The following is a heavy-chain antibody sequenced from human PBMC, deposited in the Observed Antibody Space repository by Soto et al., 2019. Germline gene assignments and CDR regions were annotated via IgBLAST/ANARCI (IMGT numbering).Heavy chain of an antibody. Sequence: QVQLQESGPGLVKPSQTLSLTCTVSGGSISSGGYYWSWIRQHPGKGLEWIGYIYYSGSTYYNPSLKSRATISVDTSKNQFSLKLSSVTAADTAVYYCAREGSVEMATMGRYFDLWGRGTLVTVSS. J-gene: IGHJ2*01. CDR1: GGSISSGGYY. V-gene: IGHV4-31*03. CDR2: IYYSGST. CDR3: AREGSVEMATMGRYFDL. D-gene: IGHD5-12*01.